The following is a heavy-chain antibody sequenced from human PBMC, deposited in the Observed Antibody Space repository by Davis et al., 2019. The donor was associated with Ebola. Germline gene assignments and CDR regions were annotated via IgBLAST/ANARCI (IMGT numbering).Heavy chain of an antibody. J-gene: IGHJ5*02. CDR3: ARGGASCYESLQS. CDR2: IYYSGST. V-gene: IGHV4-59*01. CDR1: GGSISSYY. D-gene: IGHD2-2*01. Sequence: SETLSLTCTVSGGSISSYYWSWIRQPPGKGLEWIGYIYYSGSTNYNPSLKSRVTISVDTSKNQFSLKLSSVTAADTAVYYCARGGASCYESLQSWGQGTPVTVSS.